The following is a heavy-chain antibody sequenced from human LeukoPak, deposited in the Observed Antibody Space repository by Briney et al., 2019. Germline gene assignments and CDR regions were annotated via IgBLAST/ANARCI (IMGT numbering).Heavy chain of an antibody. Sequence: KPSETLSLTCTVSGGPISNSSYYWGWIRQPPGKGPGWIGSIYYSGSTYYNPSLKSRVTISVDTSKNQFSLKLSSVTAADTAVYYCARHSRGEGTPSDYWGQGTLVTVSS. CDR1: GGPISNSSYY. CDR3: ARHSRGEGTPSDY. J-gene: IGHJ4*02. V-gene: IGHV4-39*01. CDR2: IYYSGST. D-gene: IGHD3-10*01.